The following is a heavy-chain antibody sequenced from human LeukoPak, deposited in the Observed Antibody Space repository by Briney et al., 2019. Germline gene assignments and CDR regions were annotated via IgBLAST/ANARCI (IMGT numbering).Heavy chain of an antibody. Sequence: GGSLRLSCAASGCSFSSYGMSWVRQAPGKGLEWVSGLSDSAGNTHYADSVKGRFTISRDNSNNTLYLQMSSLKAEDTAVYYCARRLDYFDYWGQGTLVTVSS. CDR3: ARRLDYFDY. J-gene: IGHJ4*02. CDR2: LSDSAGNT. CDR1: GCSFSSYG. V-gene: IGHV3-23*01.